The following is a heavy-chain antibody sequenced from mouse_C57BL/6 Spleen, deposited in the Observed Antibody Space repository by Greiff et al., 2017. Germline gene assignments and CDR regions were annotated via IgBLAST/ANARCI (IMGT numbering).Heavy chain of an antibody. CDR2: IDPSDSYT. D-gene: IGHD1-1*01. CDR3: AIYGSSYHDCDD. CDR1: GYTFTSYW. Sequence: QVQLQQPGAELVMPGASVKLSCKASGYTFTSYWMHWVKQRPGQGLEWIGEIDPSDSYTNYNQKFKGKSTLTVDKSSSTAYMQLSSLTSEDSAVYYCAIYGSSYHDCDDGGQGTTLTVSS. V-gene: IGHV1-69*01. J-gene: IGHJ2*01.